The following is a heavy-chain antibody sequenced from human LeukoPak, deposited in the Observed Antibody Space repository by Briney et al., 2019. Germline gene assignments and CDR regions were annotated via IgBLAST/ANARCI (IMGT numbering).Heavy chain of an antibody. D-gene: IGHD6-19*01. Sequence: PAETLSLTCAVYGGSFSGYYWSWIRQPPGKGLEWIGEINHSGSTNYNPSLKSRVTISVDTSKNQFSLKLSSVTAADTAVYYCARHPPSNGHWAITSVRSKYYFDYWGQGTLVTVSS. J-gene: IGHJ4*02. CDR2: INHSGST. V-gene: IGHV4-34*01. CDR1: GGSFSGYY. CDR3: ARHPPSNGHWAITSVRSKYYFDY.